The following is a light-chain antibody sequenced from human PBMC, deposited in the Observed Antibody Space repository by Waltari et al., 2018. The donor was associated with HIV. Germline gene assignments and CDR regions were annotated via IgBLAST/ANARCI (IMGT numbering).Light chain of an antibody. V-gene: IGKV3-11*01. J-gene: IGKJ5*01. CDR1: QSVSSY. CDR3: QQRSNWPPSIT. CDR2: DAS. Sequence: EIVLTQSPATLSLSPGERATLSCRASQSVSSYLAWYQQKPGQAPRLRIYDASNSATGIPARFSGSGSGTDFTLTISSLEPEDFAVYYCQQRSNWPPSITFGQGTRLEIK.